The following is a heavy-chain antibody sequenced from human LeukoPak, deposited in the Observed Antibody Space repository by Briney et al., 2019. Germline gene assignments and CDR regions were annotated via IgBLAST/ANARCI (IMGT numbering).Heavy chain of an antibody. Sequence: ASVKVSCKASGYTFTGYDMHWVRQAPGQGLEWMGWINPNSGDTKYAQNFQGRVTMTRDTSITTAYVEVSRLRSDDTAIYYCAREHTYGVHNAFDIWGQGTMVTVSS. CDR2: INPNSGDT. D-gene: IGHD5-18*01. J-gene: IGHJ3*02. V-gene: IGHV1-2*02. CDR3: AREHTYGVHNAFDI. CDR1: GYTFTGYD.